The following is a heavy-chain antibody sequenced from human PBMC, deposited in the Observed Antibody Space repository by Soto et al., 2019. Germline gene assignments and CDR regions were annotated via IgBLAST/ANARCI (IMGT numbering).Heavy chain of an antibody. CDR2: MNPNSGNT. CDR1: GYTFTSYD. V-gene: IGHV1-8*01. Sequence: QVQLVQSGAEVKKPGASVKVSCKASGYTFTSYDINWVRQATGQGLEWMGWMNPNSGNTGYAQKSQGRVTRTRKTAISPAYMELSSLRSEDTAVYYCARGTGVTTSVFVSSYSYMDVWGKGTTVTVSS. J-gene: IGHJ6*03. CDR3: ARGTGVTTSVFVSSYSYMDV. D-gene: IGHD4-4*01.